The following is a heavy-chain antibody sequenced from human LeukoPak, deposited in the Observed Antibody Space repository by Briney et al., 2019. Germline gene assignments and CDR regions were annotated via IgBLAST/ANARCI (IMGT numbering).Heavy chain of an antibody. J-gene: IGHJ6*03. Sequence: SETLSLTCAVYGGSFSGYYWSWIRQPPGKGREWIGEINHSGSTNYNPSLKSRVTISVDTSKNQFSLKLSSVTAADTAVYYCASTISGYSSSWYYYYYYMDVWGKGTTVTVSS. D-gene: IGHD6-13*01. CDR2: INHSGST. CDR3: ASTISGYSSSWYYYYYYMDV. V-gene: IGHV4-34*01. CDR1: GGSFSGYY.